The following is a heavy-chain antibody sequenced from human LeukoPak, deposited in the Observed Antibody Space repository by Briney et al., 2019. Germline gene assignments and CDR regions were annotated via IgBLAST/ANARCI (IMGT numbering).Heavy chain of an antibody. CDR3: ATGGGYRFAY. D-gene: IGHD6-25*01. CDR1: GYSITNYA. V-gene: IGHV7-4-1*02. J-gene: IGHJ4*02. Sequence: ASVKVSCKASGYSITNYAILWVRQAPGQGLEWMGWINTNTEKSTYAPGFTGRYVFSLNSSVNTAYLQISSLKAEDTALYYCATGGGYRFAYWGQGTLVTVSS. CDR2: INTNTEKS.